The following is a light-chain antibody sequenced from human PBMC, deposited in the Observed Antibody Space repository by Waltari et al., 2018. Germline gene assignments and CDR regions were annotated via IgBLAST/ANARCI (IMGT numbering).Light chain of an antibody. Sequence: SYVLTQPPSVSVAPGPTAKITWGGNNIGSKRVHGYQQKSGQAPVLVVYDDSDRPSGIPERFSGSNSGNTATLTISRVEAGDEADYYCQVLDTSSDVVVFGGGTKLTVL. V-gene: IGLV3-21*02. CDR3: QVLDTSSDVVV. CDR2: DDS. CDR1: NIGSKR. J-gene: IGLJ2*01.